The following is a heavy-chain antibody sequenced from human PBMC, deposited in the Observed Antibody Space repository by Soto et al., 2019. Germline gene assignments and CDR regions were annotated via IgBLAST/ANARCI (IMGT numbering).Heavy chain of an antibody. Sequence: EVQLVESGGGLVQPGGSLRLSCAASGFTVSSNYMSWVRQAPGKGLEWVSVIYSGGSTYYADSVKGRFTISRHNSKNTLYLQMNSMRVEDTAVYYCARGGVLSAARLGPAFDIWGQGTLVTVSS. D-gene: IGHD3-16*01. CDR3: ARGGVLSAARLGPAFDI. CDR1: GFTVSSNY. J-gene: IGHJ3*02. V-gene: IGHV3-53*04. CDR2: IYSGGST.